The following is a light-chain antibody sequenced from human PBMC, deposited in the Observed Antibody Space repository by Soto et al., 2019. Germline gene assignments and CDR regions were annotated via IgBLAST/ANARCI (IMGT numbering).Light chain of an antibody. Sequence: DIQMTQSPSTLSASVGDRVTITCRASQRISAWLAWYQQKPGKAPKLLIYKAFSLEGGVPSRLSGSGSGTEFNITIKSLQPDDFATYYCQQYNAYPLTFGGGTSVDIK. CDR3: QQYNAYPLT. V-gene: IGKV1-5*03. CDR1: QRISAW. J-gene: IGKJ4*01. CDR2: KAF.